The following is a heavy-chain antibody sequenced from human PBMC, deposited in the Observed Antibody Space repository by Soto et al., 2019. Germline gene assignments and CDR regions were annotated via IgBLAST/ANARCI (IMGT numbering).Heavy chain of an antibody. CDR1: GFTFTSSA. CDR3: AAVTYYDFWSGFYGMDV. J-gene: IGHJ6*02. CDR2: IVVGSGNT. D-gene: IGHD3-3*01. V-gene: IGHV1-58*01. Sequence: ASVKVSCKASGFTFTSSAVQWVRQARGQRLEWIGWIVVGSGNTNYAQKFQERVTITRDMSTSTAYMELSSLRSEDTAVYYCAAVTYYDFWSGFYGMDVWGQGTTLTVSS.